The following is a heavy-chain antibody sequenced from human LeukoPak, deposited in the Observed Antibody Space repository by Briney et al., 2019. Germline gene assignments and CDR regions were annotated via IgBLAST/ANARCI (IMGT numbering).Heavy chain of an antibody. V-gene: IGHV4-39*01. CDR2: IYYSGST. Sequence: SETLSLTCTVSGGSISSSSYYWGWIRQPPGKGLEWIGSIYYSGSTYYNPSLKSRVTISVDTSKSQFSLRLTSVTAADTAVYYCAGTSSGYYSTDYWGQGTLVTVSS. CDR1: GGSISSSSYY. CDR3: AGTSSGYYSTDY. D-gene: IGHD5-12*01. J-gene: IGHJ4*02.